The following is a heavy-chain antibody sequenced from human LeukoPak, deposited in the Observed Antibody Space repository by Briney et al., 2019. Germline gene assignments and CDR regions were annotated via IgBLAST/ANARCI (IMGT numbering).Heavy chain of an antibody. CDR1: GFTLSTYA. CDR2: ISGSGGST. D-gene: IGHD3-3*01. Sequence: PGRSLRLSCAASGFTLSTYAMHWVRQAPGKGLEWVSAISGSGGSTYYADSVKGRFTISRDNSKNTLYLQMNSLRAEDTAVYYCAIKNGLRPGYFDYWGQGTPVTVSS. J-gene: IGHJ4*02. CDR3: AIKNGLRPGYFDY. V-gene: IGHV3-23*01.